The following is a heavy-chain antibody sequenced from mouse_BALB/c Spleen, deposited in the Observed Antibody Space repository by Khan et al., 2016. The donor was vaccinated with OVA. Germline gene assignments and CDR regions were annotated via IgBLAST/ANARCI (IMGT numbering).Heavy chain of an antibody. D-gene: IGHD2-13*01. CDR1: GFSLTSYG. Sequence: QVQLQQSGPGLVQPSQSLSITCTVSGFSLTSYGVHWVRQSPGKGLEWLGVIWSGGTTDYNAAFISRLSISKDNSKSQVFFKMNSLQANDTAIYYCARNGDYVHWYFDVWGAGTTVTVSS. J-gene: IGHJ1*01. CDR2: IWSGGTT. CDR3: ARNGDYVHWYFDV. V-gene: IGHV2-2*02.